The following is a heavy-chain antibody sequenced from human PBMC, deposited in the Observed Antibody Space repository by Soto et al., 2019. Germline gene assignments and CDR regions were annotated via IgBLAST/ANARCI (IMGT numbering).Heavy chain of an antibody. J-gene: IGHJ6*02. V-gene: IGHV3-48*03. CDR2: ISSSGSTI. D-gene: IGHD3-10*01. CDR1: GFTFISYE. Sequence: QTGGSLRLSCAASGFTFISYEMNWVRQAPGKGLEWVSYISSSGSTIYYADSVKGRFTISRDNATNSLYLQMNSLRAEDTAVYYCARVLLWFGEQYYYGMDVWGQGTTVTVSS. CDR3: ARVLLWFGEQYYYGMDV.